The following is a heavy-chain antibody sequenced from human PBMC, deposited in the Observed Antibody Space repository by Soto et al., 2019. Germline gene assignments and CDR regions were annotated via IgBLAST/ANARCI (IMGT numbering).Heavy chain of an antibody. V-gene: IGHV4-59*01. D-gene: IGHD2-2*01. Sequence: TLSLTCIVSGGSISSYYWSWIRQPPGKGLEWIGYIYYSGSTKYNPSLKSRVTISVDTSKNQFSLKLNSVSAADTAVYYCARGSSESTRRWFDPWGQGTLVTVSS. J-gene: IGHJ5*02. CDR1: GGSISSYY. CDR3: ARGSSESTRRWFDP. CDR2: IYYSGST.